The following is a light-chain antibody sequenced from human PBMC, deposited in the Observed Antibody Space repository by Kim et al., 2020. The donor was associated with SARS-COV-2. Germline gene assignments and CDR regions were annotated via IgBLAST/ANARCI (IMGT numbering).Light chain of an antibody. V-gene: IGLV4-69*01. CDR3: QTWGPGIRV. Sequence: ASVKVTSTPGSGKSNLAVEWHQQRAEKGPRNLMKVNSDGRQNKGDGIPDRFSGSASGAERYLTISSLQSEDEADYYSQTWGPGIRVFGGGTQLTVL. CDR1: SGKSNLA. J-gene: IGLJ3*02. CDR2: VNSDGRQ.